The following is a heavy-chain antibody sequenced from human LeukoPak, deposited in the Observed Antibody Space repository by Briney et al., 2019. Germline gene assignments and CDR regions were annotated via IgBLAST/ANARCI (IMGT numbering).Heavy chain of an antibody. D-gene: IGHD6-19*01. CDR3: AKVGAAGIAVVLVDY. J-gene: IGHJ4*02. Sequence: PGGSLGLSCAASGFTFSSYAMSWVRQAPGKGLEWVSIISDSGDITYYADSVKGRFTISRDNSKNTLYLQMNSLRAEDTAVYYCAKVGAAGIAVVLVDYWGQGTLVTVSS. V-gene: IGHV3-23*01. CDR2: ISDSGDIT. CDR1: GFTFSSYA.